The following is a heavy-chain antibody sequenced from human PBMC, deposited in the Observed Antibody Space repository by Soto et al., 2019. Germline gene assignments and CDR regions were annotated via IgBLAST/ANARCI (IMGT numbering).Heavy chain of an antibody. Sequence: QLQLQESGPGLVKPSETLSLTCTVSGGSISSSSYYWGWIRQPPGKGLEWIGSIYYSGSTYYNPSLKSRVTISVDTSKNQFSLKLSSVTAADTAVYYCARHVGSSGWMVRPDYWGQGTLVTVSS. CDR3: ARHVGSSGWMVRPDY. CDR1: GGSISSSSYY. J-gene: IGHJ4*02. D-gene: IGHD6-19*01. CDR2: IYYSGST. V-gene: IGHV4-39*01.